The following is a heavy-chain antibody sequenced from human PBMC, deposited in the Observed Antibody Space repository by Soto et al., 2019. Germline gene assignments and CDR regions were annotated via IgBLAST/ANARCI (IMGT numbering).Heavy chain of an antibody. CDR1: RFTFIKAW. CDR3: TTPPELDSYDTSGFSPYFDY. J-gene: IGHJ4*02. D-gene: IGHD3-22*01. Sequence: PGGSLRLSCAASRFTFIKAWMSWVRQAPGKGLEWVGRIKSKTDGGTTDYAAPVKGRFTISRDDSKNMLYLQMISLKIEDTAVYYCTTPPELDSYDTSGFSPYFDYWGQGALVTVSS. V-gene: IGHV3-15*01. CDR2: IKSKTDGGTT.